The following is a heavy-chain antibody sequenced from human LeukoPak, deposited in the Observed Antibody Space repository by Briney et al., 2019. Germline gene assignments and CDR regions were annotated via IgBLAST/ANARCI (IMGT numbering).Heavy chain of an antibody. V-gene: IGHV1-18*01. D-gene: IGHD5-12*01. J-gene: IGHJ3*02. CDR2: ISAYNGNT. CDR3: ARTNGYSGHDSPNDAFDI. Sequence: GASVKVSCKASGYTFTSYGISWVRQAPGQGLEWMGWISAYNGNTNYAQKLQGRVTMTTDTSTSTAYMELRSLRSDDTAVYYCARTNGYSGHDSPNDAFDIWGQGTMVTVSS. CDR1: GYTFTSYG.